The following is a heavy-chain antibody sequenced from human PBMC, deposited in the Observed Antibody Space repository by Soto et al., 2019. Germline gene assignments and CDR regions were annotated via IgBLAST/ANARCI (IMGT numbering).Heavy chain of an antibody. CDR2: IYHSGRT. CDR3: ARDSLAIFGVVEVYYYGMDV. CDR1: GYSLTTSYY. V-gene: IGHV4-38-2*02. Sequence: PSETLSLTCDVSGYSLTTSYYWGWVRQPPGRGLEWIGSIYHSGRTNYNPSLKSRVTISVDTSKNQFSLKMTSATAADTAVYYCARDSLAIFGVVEVYYYGMDVWGQGTTVTVSS. J-gene: IGHJ6*02. D-gene: IGHD3-3*01.